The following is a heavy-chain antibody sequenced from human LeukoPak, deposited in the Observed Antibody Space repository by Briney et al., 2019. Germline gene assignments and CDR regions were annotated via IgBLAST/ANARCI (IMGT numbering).Heavy chain of an antibody. D-gene: IGHD1-26*01. Sequence: GGSLRLSCAASGITFSSYGMSWVRQVPGKGLEWVSSISHTGGSPYYADSVKGRFTISRDNSKNTLYLQMNSLRAEDTAVYYCAKGSGSYLSPLYYFDYWGQGTLVTVSS. CDR2: ISHTGGSP. J-gene: IGHJ4*02. V-gene: IGHV3-23*01. CDR1: GITFSSYG. CDR3: AKGSGSYLSPLYYFDY.